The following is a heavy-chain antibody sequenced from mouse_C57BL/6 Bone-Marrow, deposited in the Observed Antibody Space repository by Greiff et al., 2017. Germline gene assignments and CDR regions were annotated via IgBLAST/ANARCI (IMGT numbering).Heavy chain of an antibody. CDR1: GYTFTDYY. CDR3: ASYYYGTYY. J-gene: IGHJ2*01. D-gene: IGHD1-1*01. CDR2: INPYNGGT. Sequence: EVKLQESGPVLVKPGASVKMSCQASGYTFTDYYMNWVKQSHGKSLEWIGVINPYNGGTSYNQKFKGKATLTVDKASSTAYMELNSLTSEDSAVYYCASYYYGTYYWGQGTTLTVSS. V-gene: IGHV1-19*01.